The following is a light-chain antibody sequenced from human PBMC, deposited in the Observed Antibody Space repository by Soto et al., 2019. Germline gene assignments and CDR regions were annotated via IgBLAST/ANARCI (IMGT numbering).Light chain of an antibody. CDR1: QSISSNY. Sequence: EIVLTQSPGTLSMSPGERATLSCRASQSISSNYSAWYQQKPGQAPRLLIYGASSRTTGIPDRFSGSRSGTHFTLTISRLEAEDFAVYYCQQYGSSPRTFGQGTKVEFK. V-gene: IGKV3-20*01. CDR2: GAS. J-gene: IGKJ1*01. CDR3: QQYGSSPRT.